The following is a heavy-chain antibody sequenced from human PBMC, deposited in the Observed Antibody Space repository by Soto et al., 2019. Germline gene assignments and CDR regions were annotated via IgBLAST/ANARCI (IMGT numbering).Heavy chain of an antibody. J-gene: IGHJ6*02. V-gene: IGHV1-2*02. CDR2: INPKFGDT. Sequence: QVQLVQSGAEVKEPGDSVRVSCEASGYTFTAYHIHWVRQAPGQGLEWMGWINPKFGDTTYAQDFQGRVSMTRDMYISTVYMELSRLTSDDTAIYYCARNMDYYYGRGSGNGHGVWGQGTTVTFFS. CDR1: GYTFTAYH. CDR3: ARNMDYYYGRGSGNGHGV. D-gene: IGHD3-10*02.